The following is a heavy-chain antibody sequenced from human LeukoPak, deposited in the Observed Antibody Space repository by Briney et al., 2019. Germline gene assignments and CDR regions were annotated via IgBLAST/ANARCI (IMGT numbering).Heavy chain of an antibody. Sequence: SETLSLTCTVSGGSISSSSYYWGWIRQPPGKGLEWIGSIYYSGSTYYNPSLKSRVTISVDTSKNQFSLKLSSVTAADTAVYYCVLLQGGYSYGYVEWMDVWGKGTTVTVSS. J-gene: IGHJ6*04. CDR2: IYYSGST. CDR1: GGSISSSSYY. D-gene: IGHD5-18*01. CDR3: VLLQGGYSYGYVEWMDV. V-gene: IGHV4-39*01.